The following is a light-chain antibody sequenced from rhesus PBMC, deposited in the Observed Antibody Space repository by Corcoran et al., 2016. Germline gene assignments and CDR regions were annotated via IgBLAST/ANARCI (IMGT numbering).Light chain of an antibody. Sequence: ETVVTQSPATLSLSPGERATLSCRASQSGGSYLAWYQQKPGLAPRLLIYGASTRATGISDRFSGSGSGTDFTLTISSLEPEDVGVYYCQQNSNVWTFGQGTKVEIK. V-gene: IGKV3-24*04. CDR3: QQNSNVWT. CDR1: QSGGSY. CDR2: GAS. J-gene: IGKJ1*01.